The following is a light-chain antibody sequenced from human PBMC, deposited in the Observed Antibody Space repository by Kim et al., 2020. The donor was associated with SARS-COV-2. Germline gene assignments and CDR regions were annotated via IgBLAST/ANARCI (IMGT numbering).Light chain of an antibody. CDR1: QSVSSY. CDR2: DAS. Sequence: LSLSQGERATLSGRASQSVSSYLAWYQQKPGQAPRLLIYDASNRATGIPARFSGSGSGTDFTLTISSLEPEDFAVYYCQQRSNWPTFGGGTKVDIK. J-gene: IGKJ4*01. V-gene: IGKV3-11*01. CDR3: QQRSNWPT.